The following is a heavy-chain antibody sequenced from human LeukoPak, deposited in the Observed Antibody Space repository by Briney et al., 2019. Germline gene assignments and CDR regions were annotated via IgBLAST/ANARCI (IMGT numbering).Heavy chain of an antibody. Sequence: PGGSLRLSCAASGFRFSDYWMHCVRQAPAKRLVWVSRIRTDGGSTAYADFVKGRFTISRYNAKNTVYLQMNSLRADDTAVYYCAGDMETGGRAFDSWGQGTLVTVSS. CDR3: AGDMETGGRAFDS. V-gene: IGHV3-74*01. J-gene: IGHJ4*02. D-gene: IGHD2-8*02. CDR2: IRTDGGST. CDR1: GFRFSDYW.